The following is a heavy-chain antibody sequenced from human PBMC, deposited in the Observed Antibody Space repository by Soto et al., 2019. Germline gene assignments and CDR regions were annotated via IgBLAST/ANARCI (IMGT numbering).Heavy chain of an antibody. D-gene: IGHD3-10*01. CDR2: ITSSTRTS. Sequence: DEQLVEAGGGLVQSGGSLRLSCEASGFTLKSYEVNWVRQAPGKGLEWISYITSSTRTSYYADSVKGRFTISRDNDRKSVYLQMNSLRVEDTAIYYCARGNPCIQGDLSHYNGLNVWGQGTTVTVSS. J-gene: IGHJ6*02. V-gene: IGHV3-48*03. CDR1: GFTLKSYE. CDR3: ARGNPCIQGDLSHYNGLNV.